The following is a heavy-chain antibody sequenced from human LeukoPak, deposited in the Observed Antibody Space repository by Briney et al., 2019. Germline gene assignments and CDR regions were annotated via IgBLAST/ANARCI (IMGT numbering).Heavy chain of an antibody. Sequence: ASVKVSCKASGYTFTSYDINWVRQATGQGLEWMGWMNPNSGNTGYAQKFQGRVTMTRNTSISTAYMELSSLRSEDTAVYYCARGGPNWNYLDYWGQGTLVTVSS. D-gene: IGHD1-20*01. J-gene: IGHJ4*02. V-gene: IGHV1-8*01. CDR1: GYTFTSYD. CDR3: ARGGPNWNYLDY. CDR2: MNPNSGNT.